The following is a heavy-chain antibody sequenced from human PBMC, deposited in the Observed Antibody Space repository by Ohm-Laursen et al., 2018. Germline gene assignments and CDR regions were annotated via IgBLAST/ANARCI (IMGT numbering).Heavy chain of an antibody. CDR2: ISSSGST. CDR3: ARSFDTYYFDL. CDR1: GDSFSTYY. J-gene: IGHJ4*02. Sequence: TLSLTCTVSGDSFSTYYWSWIRQPAGKGLEWIGRISSSGSTNYNPSLKSRVTMSVDTSKSQFSLKVNSVTAADTAVYYCARSFDTYYFDLWDQGTLVTVSS. V-gene: IGHV4-4*07.